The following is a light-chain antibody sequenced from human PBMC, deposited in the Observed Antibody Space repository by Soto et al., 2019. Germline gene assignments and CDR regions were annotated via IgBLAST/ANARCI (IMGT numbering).Light chain of an antibody. V-gene: IGLV6-57*03. J-gene: IGLJ7*01. CDR2: EDN. CDR3: QSYDSSNQGV. CDR1: SGSIASNY. Sequence: NFMLTQPHSVSESPGKTVTISCTRSSGSIASNYVQWYQQRPGSASTTVIYEDNQRPSGVPDRFSGSIDSSSNSASLTISGLKTEDEADYYCQSYDSSNQGVFGGGTQLTVL.